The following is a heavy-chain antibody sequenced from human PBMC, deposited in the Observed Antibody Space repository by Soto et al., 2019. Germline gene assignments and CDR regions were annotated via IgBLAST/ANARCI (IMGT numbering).Heavy chain of an antibody. CDR3: ANGQGWNDQTAFDP. J-gene: IGHJ5*02. Sequence: GGSLRLSCAASGFTFSSYAMSWVRQAPGKGLEWVSAISGSGGSTYYADSVKGRFTISRDNSKNTLYLQMNSLRAEDTAVYYCANGQGWNDQTAFDPWGQGTLVTVSS. V-gene: IGHV3-23*01. D-gene: IGHD1-1*01. CDR1: GFTFSSYA. CDR2: ISGSGGST.